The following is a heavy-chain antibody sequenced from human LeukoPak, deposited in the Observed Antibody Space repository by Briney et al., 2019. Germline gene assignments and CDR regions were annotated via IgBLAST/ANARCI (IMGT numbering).Heavy chain of an antibody. J-gene: IGHJ4*02. CDR1: GFTFSSYE. CDR2: ISSGGNYR. D-gene: IGHD5-24*01. Sequence: GGSLRLSCAASGFTFSSYEINWVRQAPGKGVEWVSYISSGGNYRYYADSVKGRFTISRDNARNSLYLQMNSLRAEDTAVYYCARGRNAYTFDNWGQGTLVTVSS. CDR3: ARGRNAYTFDN. V-gene: IGHV3-48*03.